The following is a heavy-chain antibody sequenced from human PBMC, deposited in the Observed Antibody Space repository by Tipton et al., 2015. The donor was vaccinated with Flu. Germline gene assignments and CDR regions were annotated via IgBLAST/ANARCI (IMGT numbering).Heavy chain of an antibody. Sequence: TLSLTCTVFGGSISSYYWSWIRQPAGKGLEWIGRIYTSGSTNYNPSLKSRVTMSVDTSKNQFSLKLSSVTAADTAVYYCARDRASGYDWNWFDPWGQGTLVTVSS. J-gene: IGHJ5*02. CDR3: ARDRASGYDWNWFDP. D-gene: IGHD5-12*01. V-gene: IGHV4-4*07. CDR2: IYTSGST. CDR1: GGSISSYY.